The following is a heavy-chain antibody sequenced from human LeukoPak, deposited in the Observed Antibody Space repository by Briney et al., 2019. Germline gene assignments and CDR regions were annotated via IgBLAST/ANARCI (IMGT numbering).Heavy chain of an antibody. V-gene: IGHV4-59*12. J-gene: IGHJ4*02. CDR1: GGSISSYY. CDR2: IYYSGST. CDR3: AGSGWYLASFDY. D-gene: IGHD6-19*01. Sequence: PSETLSLTCTVSGGSISSYYWSWIRQPPGKGLEWIGYIYYSGSTNYNPSPKSRVTISVDRSKNQFSLKLSSVTAADTAVYYCAGSGWYLASFDYWGQGTLVTVSS.